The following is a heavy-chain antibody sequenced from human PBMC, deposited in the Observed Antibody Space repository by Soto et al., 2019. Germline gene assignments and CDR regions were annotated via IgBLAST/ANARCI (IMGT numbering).Heavy chain of an antibody. Sequence: GASVKVSCKASGGTFSSYAISWVRQAPGQGLEWMGGIIPIFGTANYAQKFQGRVTITADESTSTAYMELSSLRSEDTAVYYCARGPRIFGVVITYYYYYGMDVWGQGTTVPVSS. CDR2: IIPIFGTA. CDR3: ARGPRIFGVVITYYYYYGMDV. CDR1: GGTFSSYA. J-gene: IGHJ6*02. V-gene: IGHV1-69*13. D-gene: IGHD3-3*01.